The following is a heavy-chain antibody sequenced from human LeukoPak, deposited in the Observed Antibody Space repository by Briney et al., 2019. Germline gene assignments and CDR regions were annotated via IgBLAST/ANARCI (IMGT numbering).Heavy chain of an antibody. V-gene: IGHV4-59*08. D-gene: IGHD6-19*01. J-gene: IGHJ5*02. CDR3: AGHDFRIAVAGRVDWFDP. CDR2: YSGST. Sequence: YSGSTNYNPSVKSRVTISVDTSKNQFSLKLSSVTAADTAVYYCAGHDFRIAVAGRVDWFDPWGQGTLVTVSS.